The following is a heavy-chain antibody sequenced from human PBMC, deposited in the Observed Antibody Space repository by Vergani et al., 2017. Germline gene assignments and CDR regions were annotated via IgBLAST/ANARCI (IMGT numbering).Heavy chain of an antibody. D-gene: IGHD3-22*01. J-gene: IGHJ4*02. CDR2: IHPADSDT. CDR3: ARLYGRDSSGSKYFDY. Sequence: EVQLVQPGAEVKKPGESLKISCQISWYSFTNYWIGWVRQMPGKGLEWMGLIHPADSDTRYSPSFQDQVTISVDKSISTACLQRSSLRASDSAMYYCARLYGRDSSGSKYFDYWGQGTLVTVSS. CDR1: WYSFTNYW. V-gene: IGHV5-51*01.